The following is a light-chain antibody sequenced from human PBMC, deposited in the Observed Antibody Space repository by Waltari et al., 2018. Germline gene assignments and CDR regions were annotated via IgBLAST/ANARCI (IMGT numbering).Light chain of an antibody. CDR3: LQYNSYPLT. Sequence: DIQITQSPSAMSTSVGDRVTITCRASQGISNYSAWFQQKPGKVPKRLIYAASTLQGGVPSRFSGSGSGTEFTLTISSLQPEDFAPYYCLQYNSYPLTFGGGTKVEIK. CDR2: AAS. J-gene: IGKJ4*01. V-gene: IGKV1-17*03. CDR1: QGISNY.